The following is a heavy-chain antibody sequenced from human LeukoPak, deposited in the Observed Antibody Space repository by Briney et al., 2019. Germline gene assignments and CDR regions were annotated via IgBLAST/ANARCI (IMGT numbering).Heavy chain of an antibody. CDR3: ARDRDSSGWHDY. V-gene: IGHV3-30-3*01. CDR2: ISYDGSNK. D-gene: IGHD6-19*01. J-gene: IGHJ4*02. CDR1: GFTFSSYA. Sequence: GRSLRLSCAASGFTFSSYAMHWVRQAPGKGLEWVAVISYDGSNKYYADSVEGRFTISRDNSKNTLYLQMNSLRAEDTAVYYCARDRDSSGWHDYWGQGTLVTVSS.